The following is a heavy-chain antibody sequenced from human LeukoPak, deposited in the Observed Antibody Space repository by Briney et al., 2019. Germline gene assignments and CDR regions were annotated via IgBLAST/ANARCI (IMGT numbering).Heavy chain of an antibody. D-gene: IGHD3-9*01. CDR2: IIPIFGTA. CDR1: GGTFSSYA. CDR3: ARSPHILTGENFDY. J-gene: IGHJ4*02. V-gene: IGHV1-69*05. Sequence: SVKLSCKASGGTFSSYAISWVRQAPGQGLEWMGGIIPIFGTANYAQKFQGRVTITTDESTSTAYMELSSLRSEDTAVYYCARSPHILTGENFDYWGQGTLVTVSS.